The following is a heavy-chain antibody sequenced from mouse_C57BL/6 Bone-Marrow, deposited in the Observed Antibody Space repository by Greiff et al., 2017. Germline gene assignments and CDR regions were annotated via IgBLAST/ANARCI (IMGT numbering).Heavy chain of an antibody. CDR3: SEDSAVYYCAWSAGFAY. CDR2: GQGPAWIG. J-gene: IGHJ3*01. D-gene: IGHD3-1*01. CDR1: YTFSRRVH. Sequence: QVQLQQSGPELARPWASVKISCQAFYTFSRRVHFAIRDTNYWLQWVILRPGQGPAWIGDIYPGNGYTSYKQKFKGKATLTADKSSSTAYMQLSSLTSEDSAVYYCAWSAGFAYWGQGTLVTVSA. V-gene: IGHV1-87*01.